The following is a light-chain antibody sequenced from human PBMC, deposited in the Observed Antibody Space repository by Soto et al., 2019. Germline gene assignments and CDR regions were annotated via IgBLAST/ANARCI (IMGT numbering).Light chain of an antibody. Sequence: IQMTQSPSSLSASVGDRVTITCQASQDIAKNLNWYQQKPGTAPKLLIYDASSLQTGVPTRFSGSGYATHINITISNLQAEDIATYYSQQYDNLLPITFVQGTRLEIK. CDR1: QDIAKN. J-gene: IGKJ5*01. CDR2: DAS. CDR3: QQYDNLLPIT. V-gene: IGKV1-33*01.